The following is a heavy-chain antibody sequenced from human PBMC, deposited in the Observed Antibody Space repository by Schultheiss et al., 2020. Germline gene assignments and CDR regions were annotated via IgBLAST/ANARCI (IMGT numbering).Heavy chain of an antibody. J-gene: IGHJ6*02. Sequence: SVKVSCKASGYTFSSYAISWVRQAPGQGLEWMGGIIPIFGTANYAQKFQGRVTITADESTSTAYMELSSLRSEDTAVYYCARDLRVVPAASYYYYGMDVWGQGTTVTVSS. D-gene: IGHD2-2*01. CDR1: GYTFSSYA. CDR2: IIPIFGTA. V-gene: IGHV1-69*13. CDR3: ARDLRVVPAASYYYYGMDV.